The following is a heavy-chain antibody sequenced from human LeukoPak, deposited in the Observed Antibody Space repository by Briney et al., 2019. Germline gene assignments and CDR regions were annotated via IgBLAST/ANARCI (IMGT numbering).Heavy chain of an antibody. D-gene: IGHD6-6*01. Sequence: GGSLRLSCAASEFTVSSYHLSWVRQAPGEGLEWLSVFYRTTGQFYADSVKGRFTISRHDSNNTLSLQMNSLRPEDTAVYYCARRQHVNWGFDLWGRGALVTVSS. CDR1: EFTVSSYH. J-gene: IGHJ2*01. CDR2: FYRTTGQ. V-gene: IGHV3-53*04. CDR3: ARRQHVNWGFDL.